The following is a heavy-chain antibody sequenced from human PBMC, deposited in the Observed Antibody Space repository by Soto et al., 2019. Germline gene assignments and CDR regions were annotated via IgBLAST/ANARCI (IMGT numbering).Heavy chain of an antibody. CDR3: ARDPDFNWKGNWFDP. Sequence: PTLSLPCAISGDSFSSNSAAWNWIRQSPSRGLEWLGRTYYRSKWYNDYAVSVKSRITINPDTSKNQFSLQLNSVTPEDTAVYYCARDPDFNWKGNWFDPWGQGTLVTVSS. D-gene: IGHD1-20*01. CDR1: GDSFSSNSAA. J-gene: IGHJ5*02. CDR2: TYYRSKWYN. V-gene: IGHV6-1*01.